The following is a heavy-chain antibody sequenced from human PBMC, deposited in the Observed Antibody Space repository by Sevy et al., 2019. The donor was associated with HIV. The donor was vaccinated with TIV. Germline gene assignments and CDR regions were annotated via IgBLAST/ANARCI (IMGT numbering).Heavy chain of an antibody. Sequence: ASVKVSCTASGYTFTSYGISWVRQAPGQGLEWMVWISAYNDNTNYAQKLQGRVTLTTDTSTSTAYMELRSLRSDDTAVYYCARGYYDFWSGYYRRDAFDIWGQGTMVTVSS. D-gene: IGHD3-3*01. V-gene: IGHV1-18*01. CDR2: ISAYNDNT. CDR1: GYTFTSYG. J-gene: IGHJ3*02. CDR3: ARGYYDFWSGYYRRDAFDI.